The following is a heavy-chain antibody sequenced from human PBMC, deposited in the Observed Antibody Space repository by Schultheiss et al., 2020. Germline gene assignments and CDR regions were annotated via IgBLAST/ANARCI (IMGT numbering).Heavy chain of an antibody. V-gene: IGHV1-18*01. D-gene: IGHD6-6*01. CDR3: ARDYSSSQYYYYYGMDV. CDR2: ISAYSGDT. CDR1: GYTFTSYG. Sequence: ASVKVSGKASGYTFTSYGISWVRQAPGQGLECMGWISAYSGDTQYAQKFQGRVTMTTDTSTSTAYMELRSLRSDDTAVYYCARDYSSSQYYYYYGMDVWGQGTTVTVSS. J-gene: IGHJ6*02.